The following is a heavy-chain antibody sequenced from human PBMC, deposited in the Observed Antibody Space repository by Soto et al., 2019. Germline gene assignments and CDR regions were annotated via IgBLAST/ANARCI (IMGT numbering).Heavy chain of an antibody. Sequence: SETLSLTCTVSGGSISSGGYYWSWIRQHPGKGLEWIGYIYYSGSTYYNPSLKSRVTISVDTSKNQFSLKLSSVTAADTAVYYCARDSGDTTDFYYYYGMDVWGQGTTVTVSS. CDR2: IYYSGST. J-gene: IGHJ6*02. CDR3: ARDSGDTTDFYYYYGMDV. CDR1: GGSISSGGYY. D-gene: IGHD2-21*01. V-gene: IGHV4-31*03.